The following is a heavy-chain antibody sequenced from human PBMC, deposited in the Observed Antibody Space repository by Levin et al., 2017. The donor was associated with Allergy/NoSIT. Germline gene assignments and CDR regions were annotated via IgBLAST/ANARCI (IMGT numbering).Heavy chain of an antibody. CDR1: GFTFSSYA. D-gene: IGHD3-22*01. CDR2: ISYDGSNK. V-gene: IGHV3-30*04. CDR3: ARGQAPYDSSGYYYFSWYFDL. J-gene: IGHJ2*01. Sequence: GGSLRLSCAASGFTFSSYAMHWVRQAPGKGLEWVAVISYDGSNKYYADSVKGRFTISRDNSKNTLYLQMNSLRAEDTAVYYCARGQAPYDSSGYYYFSWYFDLWGRGTLVTVSS.